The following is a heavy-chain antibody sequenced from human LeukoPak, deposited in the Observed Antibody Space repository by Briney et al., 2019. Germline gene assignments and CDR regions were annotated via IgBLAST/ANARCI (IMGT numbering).Heavy chain of an antibody. D-gene: IGHD4-11*01. J-gene: IGHJ3*01. V-gene: IGHV4-59*01. CDR3: SRSGAVTAFDV. CDR2: ISYRGSI. CDR1: GGSLSSYF. Sequence: SETLSLACTVSGGSLSSYFWSWIRQSPGKGLEWIAYISYRGSINYNPSLKSRLSISLDMSNNQFSLKLSSGTAADTAVYVCSRSGAVTAFDVWGQGTMVTVSA.